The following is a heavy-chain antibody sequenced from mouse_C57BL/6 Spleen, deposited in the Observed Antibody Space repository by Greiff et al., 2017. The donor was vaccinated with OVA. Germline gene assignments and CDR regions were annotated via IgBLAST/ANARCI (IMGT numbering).Heavy chain of an antibody. Sequence: QVQLQQPGPELVQPWDSVSLSCTASGFTFTSYCMHWVKQRPGQGLEWIGNINPSNGGTNYNEMFKSIAKLTVDKSSSSAYMRLNSETSEDYAVYYCASSNVNAMDYWGQGTSVTVSS. V-gene: IGHV1-53*01. J-gene: IGHJ4*01. CDR3: ASSNVNAMDY. CDR1: GFTFTSYC. CDR2: INPSNGGT.